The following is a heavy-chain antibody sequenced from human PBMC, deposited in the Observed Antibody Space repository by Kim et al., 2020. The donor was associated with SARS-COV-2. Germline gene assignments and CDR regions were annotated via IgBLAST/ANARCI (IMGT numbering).Heavy chain of an antibody. D-gene: IGHD5-12*01. CDR1: GLSFSDSY. V-gene: IGHV3-11*01. Sequence: GGSLRISCAASGLSFSDSYMNWVRQAPGKGLEWLSFISTRGESIFYADSVEGRFTISRDNAKNSLYLQMNYLRDEDTAVYYCARSGNGYNAFGIWGQG. J-gene: IGHJ4*02. CDR2: ISTRGESI. CDR3: ARSGNGYNAFGI.